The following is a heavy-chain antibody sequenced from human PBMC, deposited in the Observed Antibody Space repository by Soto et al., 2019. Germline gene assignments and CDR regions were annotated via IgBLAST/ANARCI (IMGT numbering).Heavy chain of an antibody. J-gene: IGHJ6*03. Sequence: PSQTLSLTCAISGDSVSSNSAAWNWIRQSPSRGLEWLGRTYYRSKWYNDYAVSVKSRITINPDTSKNQFSLQLNSVTPEDTAVYYCARDKDIVVVPAAMAGHYYYMDVWGKGPRSPSP. D-gene: IGHD2-2*01. CDR3: ARDKDIVVVPAAMAGHYYYMDV. CDR2: TYYRSKWYN. CDR1: GDSVSSNSAA. V-gene: IGHV6-1*01.